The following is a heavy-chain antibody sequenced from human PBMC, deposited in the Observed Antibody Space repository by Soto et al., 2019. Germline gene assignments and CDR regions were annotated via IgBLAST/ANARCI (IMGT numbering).Heavy chain of an antibody. D-gene: IGHD3-22*01. CDR2: IYPGDSDT. J-gene: IGHJ6*02. Sequence: PGESLKISCKGSGYSFTSYWIGWVRQMPGKGLEWMGIIYPGDSDTRYSPSFQGQVTISADKSISTAYLQWSSLKASDTAMYYCARLYYYDSSGYSYYYYYYGMDVWGQGTTVTVSS. CDR3: ARLYYYDSSGYSYYYYYYGMDV. V-gene: IGHV5-51*01. CDR1: GYSFTSYW.